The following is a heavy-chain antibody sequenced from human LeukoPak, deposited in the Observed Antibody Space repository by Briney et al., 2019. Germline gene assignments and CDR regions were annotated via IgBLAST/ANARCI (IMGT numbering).Heavy chain of an antibody. CDR2: INPNSGGT. D-gene: IGHD6-19*01. J-gene: IGHJ4*02. CDR3: ARDALRIAVAGTMSAPTVHY. CDR1: GYTFTGYY. V-gene: IGHV1-2*02. Sequence: ASVKVSCKASGYTFTGYYMHWVRQAPGQGLEWMGWINPNSGGTNYAQKFQGRVTMTRDTSISTAYMELSRLRSDDTAVYYCARDALRIAVAGTMSAPTVHYWGQGTLVTVSS.